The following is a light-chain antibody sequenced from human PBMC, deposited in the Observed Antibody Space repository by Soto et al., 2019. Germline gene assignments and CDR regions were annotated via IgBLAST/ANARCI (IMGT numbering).Light chain of an antibody. CDR2: GAS. Sequence: EIVLTQSPGTLSLSPGERATLSCRASQSLSINSLALYQQKPGQSPRLLVYGASTRDTGIPDRFRGSGSGTDFALNISSLEPEYFAMYYCQQYDGSPLTFGPGTKVDIK. CDR1: QSLSINS. CDR3: QQYDGSPLT. J-gene: IGKJ3*01. V-gene: IGKV3-20*01.